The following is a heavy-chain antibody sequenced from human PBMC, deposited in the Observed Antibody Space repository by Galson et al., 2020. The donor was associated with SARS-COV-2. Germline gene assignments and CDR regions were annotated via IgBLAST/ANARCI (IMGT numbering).Heavy chain of an antibody. Sequence: SETLSLTCAVSGDSISSGYYWGWIRQSPAKGLEWIASIYHSGSTFYNPSLKSRVTISVDTSKNQFSLKLTSVTAADTAMYYCARVSYDYGGCGEGGPGGNDRTWFDPWGQGTLVTVSS. J-gene: IGHJ5*02. CDR1: GDSISSGYY. CDR3: ARVSYDYGGCGEGGPGGNDRTWFDP. V-gene: IGHV4-38-2*01. CDR2: IYHSGST. D-gene: IGHD4-17*01.